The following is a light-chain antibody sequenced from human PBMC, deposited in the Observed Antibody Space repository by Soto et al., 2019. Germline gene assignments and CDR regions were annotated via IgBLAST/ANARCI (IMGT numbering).Light chain of an antibody. Sequence: AIQVTQSPSSLSASGGDRVTITCRASEDIRNGLGWYQQKPGKAPKLLIYAASYLQGGAPSRFSGSVSGTDFTLTISSLQPEDFATYYCQQSYSTPRTFGQGTKVHIK. CDR1: EDIRNG. V-gene: IGKV1-6*01. J-gene: IGKJ1*01. CDR2: AAS. CDR3: QQSYSTPRT.